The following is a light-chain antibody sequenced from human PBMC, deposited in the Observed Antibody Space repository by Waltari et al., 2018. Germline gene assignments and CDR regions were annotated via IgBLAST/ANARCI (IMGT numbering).Light chain of an antibody. V-gene: IGKV4-1*01. J-gene: IGKJ1*01. CDR1: QSLTYKANKRNY. CDR3: QQYYGTLRS. CDR2: WAP. Sequence: DIVMTQSPDLLAVSVGERATISCNSTQSLTYKANKRNYLAWYQKKFGQPPKLLSYWAPVREAGVPDRFTGSGSGKEFTLTITNLQAEDVAVYYCQQYYGTLRSFGQGTRLEIK.